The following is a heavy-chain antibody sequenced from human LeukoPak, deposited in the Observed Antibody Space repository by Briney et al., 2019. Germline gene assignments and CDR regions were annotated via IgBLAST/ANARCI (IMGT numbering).Heavy chain of an antibody. J-gene: IGHJ4*02. CDR2: IYSGGST. Sequence: GGSLRLSCAASGFTVSSNYMSWVRQAPGKGLEWVSVIYSGGSTYYADSVKGRFTISRDNSKNSLSLQMNSLRADDTAVYYCTRPDYYRGAESYGGDYWGQGTLVTVSS. D-gene: IGHD3-10*01. V-gene: IGHV3-53*01. CDR3: TRPDYYRGAESYGGDY. CDR1: GFTVSSNY.